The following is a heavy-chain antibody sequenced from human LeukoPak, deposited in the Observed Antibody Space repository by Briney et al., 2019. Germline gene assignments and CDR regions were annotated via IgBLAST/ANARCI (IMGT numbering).Heavy chain of an antibody. D-gene: IGHD3-10*01. Sequence: TSETLSLTCTVSGGSISSYYWSWIRQPPGRGLEWVGYIYYTGSTSYNPSLKSRVTIPVDTSKKQFSLELSSMTAADTAVYYCASSENYGSGSYDYWGQGTLVTVSS. CDR1: GGSISSYY. CDR2: IYYTGST. V-gene: IGHV4-59*01. J-gene: IGHJ4*02. CDR3: ASSENYGSGSYDY.